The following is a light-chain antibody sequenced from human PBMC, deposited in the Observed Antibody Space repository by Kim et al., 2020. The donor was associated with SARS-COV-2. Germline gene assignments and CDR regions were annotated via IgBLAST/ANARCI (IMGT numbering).Light chain of an antibody. V-gene: IGKV3-20*01. CDR2: GGS. CDR1: QSVASPF. Sequence: EIVLTQSPGTLSLSPGERATLSCRTTQSVASPFLAWYQQKPGQAPRLLIYGGSRRATGTPDRFSGSGSGTDFTLTISRLEPEDFAVYYCQQYDASPMYTFGQGTKLEI. CDR3: QQYDASPMYT. J-gene: IGKJ2*01.